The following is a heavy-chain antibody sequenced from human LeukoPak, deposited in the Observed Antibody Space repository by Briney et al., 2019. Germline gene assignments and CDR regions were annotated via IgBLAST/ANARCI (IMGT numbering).Heavy chain of an antibody. D-gene: IGHD3-10*01. CDR3: ARDIIRGIIEY. V-gene: IGHV3-21*01. CDR2: ISSSVYI. CDR1: GFTFSSYS. J-gene: IGHJ4*02. Sequence: KPGGSLRLSCSASGFTFSSYSMNWVRQAPGKGLEWVSSISSSVYIYYADSVKGRFTISRDNAKDSLYLQMNSLRAEDTAVYYCARDIIRGIIEYWGQGTLVTVSS.